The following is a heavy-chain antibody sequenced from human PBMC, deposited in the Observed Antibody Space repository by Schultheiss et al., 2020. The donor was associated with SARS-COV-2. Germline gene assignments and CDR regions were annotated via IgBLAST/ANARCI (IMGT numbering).Heavy chain of an antibody. CDR1: GGSISSSSSY. D-gene: IGHD6-13*01. J-gene: IGHJ5*02. V-gene: IGHV4-39*02. Sequence: SETLSLTCTVSGGSISSSSSYWGWIRQPPGKGLEWIGSIYYSGSTYYNPSLKSRVTISVDRSKNQFSLKLSSVTAADTAVYYCAREAAAAARGWFDPWGQGTLVTVSS. CDR2: IYYSGST. CDR3: AREAAAAARGWFDP.